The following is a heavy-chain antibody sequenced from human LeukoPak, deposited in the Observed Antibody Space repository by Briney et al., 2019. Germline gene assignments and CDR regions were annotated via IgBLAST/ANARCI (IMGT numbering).Heavy chain of an antibody. D-gene: IGHD1-1*01. Sequence: SQTLSLTCTVSGASISTGGYYWSWIRQPPGKGLEWIGYIYHSGSTYYNPSLKSRVAISVDRSNNQFSLRLSSVTAADTAVYYCAKSEQLERQPPNWFDPWGQGSLVTVSS. V-gene: IGHV4-30-2*01. CDR2: IYHSGST. J-gene: IGHJ5*02. CDR1: GASISTGGYY. CDR3: AKSEQLERQPPNWFDP.